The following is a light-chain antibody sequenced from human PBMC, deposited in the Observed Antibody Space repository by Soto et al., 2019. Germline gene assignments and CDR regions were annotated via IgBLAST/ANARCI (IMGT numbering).Light chain of an antibody. Sequence: EIVLTQSPGTLSLSPGERATLSCRASQTVFSNYLAWYQQKPGQAPRLLIYAASCRATGVPDRFGGSGSGTDFTLTISRLEPEDFAVYHCQQYGRRQYTFGQGTKLEI. CDR2: AAS. J-gene: IGKJ2*01. CDR3: QQYGRRQYT. V-gene: IGKV3-20*01. CDR1: QTVFSNY.